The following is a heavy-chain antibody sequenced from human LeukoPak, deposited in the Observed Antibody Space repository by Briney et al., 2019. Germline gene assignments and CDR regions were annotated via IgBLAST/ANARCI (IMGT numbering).Heavy chain of an antibody. CDR2: IYYSGST. CDR1: GGSISSSSYY. D-gene: IGHD3-10*01. J-gene: IGHJ3*02. V-gene: IGHV4-39*01. Sequence: SETLSLTCTVSGGSISSSSYYWGWIRQPPGKGLEWIGSIYYSGSTYYNPSLKSRVTISVDTSKNQFSLKLSSVTAADTAVYYCARADTTSGTSYYYYGSGSYYWPNDAFDIWGQGTMVTVSS. CDR3: ARADTTSGTSYYYYGSGSYYWPNDAFDI.